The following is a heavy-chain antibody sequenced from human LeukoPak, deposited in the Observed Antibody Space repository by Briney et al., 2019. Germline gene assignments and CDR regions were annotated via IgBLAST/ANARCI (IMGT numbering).Heavy chain of an antibody. CDR3: ARLPPSVFGVGTGDFDY. J-gene: IGHJ4*02. CDR1: GFSFSTYG. Sequence: GGSLRLPCEVSGFSFSTYGMYWVRQAPGKGLESVAVISYDGSKTYYADSVKGRSTISRDNPKNTVYLQLNSLRAEDTAVYYCARLPPSVFGVGTGDFDYWGQGTLVTVSS. V-gene: IGHV3-30*03. D-gene: IGHD2-8*02. CDR2: ISYDGSKT.